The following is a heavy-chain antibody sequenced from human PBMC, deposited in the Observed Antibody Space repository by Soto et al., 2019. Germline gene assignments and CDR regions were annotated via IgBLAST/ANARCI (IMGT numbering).Heavy chain of an antibody. CDR1: GGSISSGDYY. J-gene: IGHJ4*02. Sequence: PSETLSLTCTVSGGSISSGDYYWSWIRQPPGKGLEWIGYIYYSGSTNYNPSLKSRVTISADTSKNQFSLKLSSVTAADTAVYYCARAAYYYDSSGYYPGDYWGQGXLVTVSS. CDR3: ARAAYYYDSSGYYPGDY. V-gene: IGHV4-61*08. D-gene: IGHD3-22*01. CDR2: IYYSGST.